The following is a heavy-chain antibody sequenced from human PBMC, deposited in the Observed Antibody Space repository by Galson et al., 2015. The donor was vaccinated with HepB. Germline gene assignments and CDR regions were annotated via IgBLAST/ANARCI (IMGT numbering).Heavy chain of an antibody. D-gene: IGHD6-19*01. V-gene: IGHV5-51*01. CDR1: GSSFTSYW. Sequence: QSGAEVKKPGESLKISCKGSGSSFTSYWIGWVRQMPGKGLEWMGIIYPGDSDTRYSPSFQGQVTISADKSISTAYLQWSSLKASDTAMYYCAGLIIAVAGTWGGDAFDIWGQGTMVTVSS. J-gene: IGHJ3*02. CDR3: AGLIIAVAGTWGGDAFDI. CDR2: IYPGDSDT.